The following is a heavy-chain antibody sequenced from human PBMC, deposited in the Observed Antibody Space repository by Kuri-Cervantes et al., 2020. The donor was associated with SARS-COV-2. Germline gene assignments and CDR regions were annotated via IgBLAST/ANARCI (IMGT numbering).Heavy chain of an antibody. CDR1: GFTFSSYC. V-gene: IGHV3-21*01. CDR2: ISSSSSYI. CDR3: ASQGAVY. J-gene: IGHJ4*02. Sequence: GESLKISCAASGFTFSSYCMNWVRQAPGKGLEWVSSISSSSSYIYYADSVKGRFTISRDNAKNSLYLQMNSLRAEDTAVYYCASQGAVYWGQGTLVTVSS. D-gene: IGHD1-26*01.